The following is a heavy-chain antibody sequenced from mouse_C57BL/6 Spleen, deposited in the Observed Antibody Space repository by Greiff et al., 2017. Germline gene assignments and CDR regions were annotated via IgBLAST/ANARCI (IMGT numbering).Heavy chain of an antibody. Sequence: QVQLQQPGAELVKPGASVKLSCKASGYTFTSYWMQWVKQRPGQGLEWIGEIDPSDSYTNYNQKFKGKATLTVDTSSSTAYMQLSSLTSEDSAVYYCARKGFITTVVAYWYFDVWGTVTTVTVSS. D-gene: IGHD1-1*01. CDR2: IDPSDSYT. J-gene: IGHJ1*03. CDR1: GYTFTSYW. CDR3: ARKGFITTVVAYWYFDV. V-gene: IGHV1-50*01.